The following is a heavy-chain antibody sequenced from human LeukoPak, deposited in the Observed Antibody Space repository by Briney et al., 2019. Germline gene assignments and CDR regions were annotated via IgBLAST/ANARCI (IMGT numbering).Heavy chain of an antibody. V-gene: IGHV4-38-2*02. CDR2: IYHSGST. J-gene: IGHJ4*02. CDR3: ARDWGVTGTSPFDY. D-gene: IGHD1-7*01. Sequence: SETPSLTCTVSGYSISSGYYWGWIRQPPGKGLEWIGSIYHSGSTYYNPSLKSRVTISVDTSKNQFSLKLSSVTAADTAVYYCARDWGVTGTSPFDYWGQGTLVTVSS. CDR1: GYSISSGYY.